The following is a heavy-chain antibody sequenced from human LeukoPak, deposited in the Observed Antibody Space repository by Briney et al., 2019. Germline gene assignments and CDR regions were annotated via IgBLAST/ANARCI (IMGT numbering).Heavy chain of an antibody. D-gene: IGHD3-16*01. J-gene: IGHJ4*02. Sequence: GGSLRLPCAASGFTFSSNWMSWVRQAPGKGLEWVANIKQDGSEKYYVDSVKGRFTISRDNAKNSLYLQMNSLRAEDTAVYYCARGGGRLMDYWGQGTLVTVSS. CDR3: ARGGGRLMDY. CDR2: IKQDGSEK. CDR1: GFTFSSNW. V-gene: IGHV3-7*01.